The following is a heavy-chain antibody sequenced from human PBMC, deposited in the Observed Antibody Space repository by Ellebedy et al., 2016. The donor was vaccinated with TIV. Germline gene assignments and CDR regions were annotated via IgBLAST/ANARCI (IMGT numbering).Heavy chain of an antibody. CDR1: GLTFSRNA. Sequence: PGGSLRLSCAASGLTFSRNAMSWVRQAPGKGLEWVSSITESGGNTYYAASVKGRFTISRANSKDTLFLQMNSLRAEDTAIYFCARDPVGVGPAFDVWGQGTMVTVSS. CDR3: ARDPVGVGPAFDV. D-gene: IGHD4-23*01. V-gene: IGHV3-23*01. J-gene: IGHJ3*01. CDR2: ITESGGNT.